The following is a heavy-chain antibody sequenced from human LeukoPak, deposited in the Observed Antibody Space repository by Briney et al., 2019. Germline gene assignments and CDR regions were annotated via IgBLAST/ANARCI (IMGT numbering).Heavy chain of an antibody. CDR1: GGTFSSYA. CDR3: ARDGIAVAGTPGYFDY. J-gene: IGHJ4*02. CDR2: IIPIFGTA. Sequence: SVKVSCKASGGTFSSYAISWVRQAPGQGLEWMGGIIPIFGTANYAQKFQGRATITTDESTSTAYMELSSLRSEDTAVYYCARDGIAVAGTPGYFDYWGQGTLVTVSS. D-gene: IGHD6-19*01. V-gene: IGHV1-69*05.